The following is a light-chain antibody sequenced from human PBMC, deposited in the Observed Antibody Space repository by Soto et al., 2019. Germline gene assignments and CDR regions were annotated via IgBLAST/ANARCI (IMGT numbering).Light chain of an antibody. CDR2: GAS. CDR1: QSVTSSY. CDR3: QQYDRSPWT. J-gene: IGKJ1*01. Sequence: EIVLTQSPGTLSLSPGERATLSCRASQSVTSSYLAWYQQKPGQAPRLLIYGASSRATGIPDRFSGSGSGTDFTLTISRLEPEDFAVDYCQQYDRSPWTFGQGTKVAIK. V-gene: IGKV3-20*01.